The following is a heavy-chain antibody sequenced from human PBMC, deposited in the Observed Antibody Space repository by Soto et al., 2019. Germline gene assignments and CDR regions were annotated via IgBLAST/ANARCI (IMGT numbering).Heavy chain of an antibody. J-gene: IGHJ4*02. Sequence: QVQLQQWGAGLLKPSETLSLTCAVYGGSFSGYYWSWIRQPPGKGLEWIGEINHSGSTNYNPSLKSRVTRSVDTSKNQFSLKLSSVTAADTAVYYCARGQIVGARLPFSYWGQGTLVTVSS. CDR1: GGSFSGYY. CDR3: ARGQIVGARLPFSY. CDR2: INHSGST. V-gene: IGHV4-34*01. D-gene: IGHD1-26*01.